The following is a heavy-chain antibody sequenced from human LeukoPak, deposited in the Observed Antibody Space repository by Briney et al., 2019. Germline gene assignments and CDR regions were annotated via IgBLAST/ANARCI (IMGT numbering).Heavy chain of an antibody. CDR2: IIPILGIA. D-gene: IGHD2-15*01. J-gene: IGHJ4*02. CDR1: GYTFTSYG. CDR3: ASTCSGGSCYSFDY. Sequence: SVKVSCKASGYTFTSYGISWVRQAPGQGLEWMGRIIPILGIANYAQKFQGRVTITADKSTSTAYMELSSLRSEDTAVYYCASTCSGGSCYSFDYWGQGTLVTVSS. V-gene: IGHV1-69*04.